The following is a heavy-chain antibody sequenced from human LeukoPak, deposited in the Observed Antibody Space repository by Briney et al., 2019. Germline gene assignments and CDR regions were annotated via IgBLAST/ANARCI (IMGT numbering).Heavy chain of an antibody. CDR2: IRYDGSNK. D-gene: IGHD5-12*01. Sequence: PGGSLRLCCAASGFTFSSYGMHWVRQAPGKGLEWVAFIRYDGSNKYYADSVKGRFTISRDNSKNTLYLQMNSLRAEDTAVYYCAKDLGYSGYDPGFHDYWGQGTLVTVSS. V-gene: IGHV3-30*02. CDR1: GFTFSSYG. CDR3: AKDLGYSGYDPGFHDY. J-gene: IGHJ4*02.